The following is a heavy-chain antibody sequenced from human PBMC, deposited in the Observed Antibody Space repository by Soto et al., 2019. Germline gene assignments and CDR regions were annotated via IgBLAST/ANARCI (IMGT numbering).Heavy chain of an antibody. D-gene: IGHD5-12*01. CDR2: INHSGSA. Sequence: QVQLQQWGAGLLKPSETLSLTCAVYGGSFSGYYWSWIRQPPGQGLEWLGEINHSGSANYNPSLKSRVTISVDTSKNQFSLKLSSVTAADTGVYYCPSGGRDGYTVWGQGTLVTVSS. V-gene: IGHV4-34*01. J-gene: IGHJ4*02. CDR3: PSGGRDGYTV. CDR1: GGSFSGYY.